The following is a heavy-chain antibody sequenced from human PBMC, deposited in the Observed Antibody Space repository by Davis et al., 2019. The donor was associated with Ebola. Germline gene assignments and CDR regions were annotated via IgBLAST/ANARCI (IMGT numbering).Heavy chain of an antibody. Sequence: ASVKVSCKASGYTFTSNHIHWVRQAPGQGLEWMGVINPSAGYTNYAQKFQGRVTMTRDTSTSTVYMEVRSLRSEDTAVYYCARDGPDYYGLDVWGPGTTVTVSS. J-gene: IGHJ6*02. CDR3: ARDGPDYYGLDV. CDR1: GYTFTSNH. CDR2: INPSAGYT. V-gene: IGHV1-46*01.